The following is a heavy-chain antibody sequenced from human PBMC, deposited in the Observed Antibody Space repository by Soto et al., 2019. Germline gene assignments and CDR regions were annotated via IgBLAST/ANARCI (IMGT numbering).Heavy chain of an antibody. CDR2: IYHSGST. CDR3: ARTEGYDIFTSDQPRYYFDY. CDR1: GGSISSGGYS. J-gene: IGHJ4*02. D-gene: IGHD3-9*01. Sequence: SETLSLTCPVSGGSISSGGYSWSWIRQPPGKGLEWIGYIYHSGSTYYNPSLKSRVTISVDRSKNQFSLKLRSVTAADTAVYYCARTEGYDIFTSDQPRYYFDYWGQGTLVTVSS. V-gene: IGHV4-30-2*01.